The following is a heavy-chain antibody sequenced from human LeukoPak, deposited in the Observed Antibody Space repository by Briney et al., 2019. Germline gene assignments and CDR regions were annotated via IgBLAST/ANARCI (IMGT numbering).Heavy chain of an antibody. V-gene: IGHV3-7*03. Sequence: PGGSLRLSCAASGFTFSKYWMTWVRQAPDKGLEWVANIKPDGSEEYYVDSVKGRFTISRDNAKNSLYLQMNSLRAEDTALYYCAKVGPPYVWGSYSDYWGQGTLVTVSS. CDR2: IKPDGSEE. J-gene: IGHJ4*02. D-gene: IGHD3-16*01. CDR1: GFTFSKYW. CDR3: AKVGPPYVWGSYSDY.